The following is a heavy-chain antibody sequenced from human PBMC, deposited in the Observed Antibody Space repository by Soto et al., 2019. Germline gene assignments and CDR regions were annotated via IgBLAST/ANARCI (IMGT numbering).Heavy chain of an antibody. CDR1: GFTVSSKY. D-gene: IGHD1-26*01. J-gene: IGHJ6*02. V-gene: IGHV3-66*01. Sequence: EVRLVESGGGLVQPGGSLRLSCAASGFTVSSKYMSWVRQAPGKGLEWVSVIYSDISTYYADSVKGRFTISRDNSKNTLDLQMNSMRIEDTVVYYWARDSGSSYGLDYYYGMDVWGQGTTVTVSS. CDR3: ARDSGSSYGLDYYYGMDV. CDR2: IYSDIST.